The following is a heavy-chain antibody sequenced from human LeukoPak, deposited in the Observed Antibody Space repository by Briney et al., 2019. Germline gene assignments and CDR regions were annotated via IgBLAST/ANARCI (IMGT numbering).Heavy chain of an antibody. CDR3: ARVTIRSYRFDP. V-gene: IGHV4-59*01. J-gene: IGHJ5*02. CDR2: IYYSGST. CDR1: GGSISSYY. D-gene: IGHD1-26*01. Sequence: SETLSLTCTVSGGSISSYYWSWIRQPPGKGLEWIGYIYYSGSTNYNPSLKSRVTISVDTSKNQFSLKLSSVTAADTAVYYCARVTIRSYRFDPWGQGTLVTVSS.